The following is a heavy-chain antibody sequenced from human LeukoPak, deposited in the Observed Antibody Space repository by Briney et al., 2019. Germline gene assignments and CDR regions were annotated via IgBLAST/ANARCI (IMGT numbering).Heavy chain of an antibody. J-gene: IGHJ4*02. D-gene: IGHD3-9*01. CDR3: ARGHYDVLAASYKWTPDY. CDR1: GFTFNTFN. CDR2: ITSGGDYI. Sequence: GGSLRLSCAASGFTFNTFNMNWVRQAPGKGLEWVSSITSGGDYIYYADSVKGRFTTSRDNAKNSLSLQLNSPRVEDTAVYYCARGHYDVLAASYKWTPDYWGQGTLVTVSS. V-gene: IGHV3-21*01.